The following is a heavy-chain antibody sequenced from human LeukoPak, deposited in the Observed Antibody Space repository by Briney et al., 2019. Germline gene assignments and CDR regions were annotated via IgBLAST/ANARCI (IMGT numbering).Heavy chain of an antibody. CDR1: GYTFTAYG. CDR3: ARDLLHGDSSPDL. CDR2: ISPYDGNT. Sequence: ASVKVSCKASGYTFTAYGISWVRQAPGQGLEWMGWISPYDGNTKYAQNVQGTVILTTDKSTSTAYMELSSLRSEDTAVYYCARDLLHGDSSPDLWGRGTLVTVSS. J-gene: IGHJ2*01. V-gene: IGHV1-18*01. D-gene: IGHD4-17*01.